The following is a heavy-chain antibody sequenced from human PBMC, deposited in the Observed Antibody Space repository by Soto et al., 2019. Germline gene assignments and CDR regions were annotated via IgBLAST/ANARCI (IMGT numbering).Heavy chain of an antibody. J-gene: IGHJ4*02. V-gene: IGHV4-39*01. CDR1: GGSISSSSYY. CDR3: AGGTITMVRGVIIQLNAFDY. D-gene: IGHD3-10*01. Sequence: QLQLQESGPGLVKPSETLSLTCTVSGGSISSSSYYWGWIRQPPGKGLEWIGSIYYSGSTYYNPSLKSRVTISVDTSKNQFSLKLSSVTAADTAVYYCAGGTITMVRGVIIQLNAFDYWGQGTLVTVSS. CDR2: IYYSGST.